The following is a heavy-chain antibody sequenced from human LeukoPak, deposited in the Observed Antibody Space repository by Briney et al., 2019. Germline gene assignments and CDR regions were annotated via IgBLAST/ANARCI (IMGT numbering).Heavy chain of an antibody. Sequence: KTSETLSLTCAVSGYSISSGYYWGWIRQPPGKGLEWIGSIYHSGSTYYNPSLKSRVTISVDTSKNRFSLKLSSVTAADTAVYYCARDIRYFDWLSPYYFDYWGQGTLVTVSS. CDR3: ARDIRYFDWLSPYYFDY. CDR2: IYHSGST. D-gene: IGHD3-9*01. J-gene: IGHJ4*02. V-gene: IGHV4-38-2*02. CDR1: GYSISSGYY.